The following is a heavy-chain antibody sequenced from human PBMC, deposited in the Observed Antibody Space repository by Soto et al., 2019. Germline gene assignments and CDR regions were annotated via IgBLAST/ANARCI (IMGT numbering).Heavy chain of an antibody. CDR3: ALYYSDSSGYYSGVGY. CDR1: GFTFSDHF. Sequence: EVQLVESGGGLVQPGGSLRLSCAASGFTFSDHFMDWVRQAPGKGLEWVGRTRSQANSYTTEYAASVKGRFTISRDDSKNSLFLQMNSLKTEDTAVYYCALYYSDSSGYYSGVGYWGQGTLVTVSS. J-gene: IGHJ4*02. V-gene: IGHV3-72*01. D-gene: IGHD3-22*01. CDR2: TRSQANSYTT.